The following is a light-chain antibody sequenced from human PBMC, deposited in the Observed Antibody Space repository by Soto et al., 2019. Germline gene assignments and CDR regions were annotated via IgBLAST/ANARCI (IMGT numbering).Light chain of an antibody. CDR2: AAS. V-gene: IGKV1-27*01. Sequence: DIQMTQSPSSLSASVGDRVTITCRASQDISNYLAWYQREPGKVPKLLIFAASTLQSGVPSRFSGSGSGTDFTLTISSLQPEDVATYFRQSYNSPPFTFGPGTKVDI. CDR1: QDISNY. CDR3: QSYNSPPFT. J-gene: IGKJ3*01.